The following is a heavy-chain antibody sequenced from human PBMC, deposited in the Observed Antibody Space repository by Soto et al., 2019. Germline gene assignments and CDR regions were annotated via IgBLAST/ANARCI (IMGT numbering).Heavy chain of an antibody. CDR2: AFHTGGT. V-gene: IGHV4-59*01. CDR3: ASSELATLRDTEYFHH. D-gene: IGHD5-12*01. Sequence: QVQLQESGPGLVKPSETLSLTCTVSNDSIRRYYWSWIRQPPGRGLEWIGYAFHTGGTNYNPSLKSPVTISVDSSKRQFALKLTSVTAADTAVYFCASSELATLRDTEYFHHWGQGTLVTVSS. J-gene: IGHJ1*01. CDR1: NDSIRRYY.